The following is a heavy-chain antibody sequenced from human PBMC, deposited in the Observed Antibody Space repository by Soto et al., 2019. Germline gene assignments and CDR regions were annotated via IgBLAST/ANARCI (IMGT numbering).Heavy chain of an antibody. CDR2: ISGSGGST. V-gene: IGHV3-23*01. J-gene: IGHJ4*02. Sequence: EVQLLESGGGLVQPGGSLRLSCAASGFTFISYAMSWVRQAPGKGLEWVSAISGSGGSTYYADSVKGRFTISRDNSKHTLYLQMNSLRAEDTAVYYCAKSVDYYDGSGYWGYWGQGPLVTVSS. CDR1: GFTFISYA. CDR3: AKSVDYYDGSGYWGY. D-gene: IGHD3-22*01.